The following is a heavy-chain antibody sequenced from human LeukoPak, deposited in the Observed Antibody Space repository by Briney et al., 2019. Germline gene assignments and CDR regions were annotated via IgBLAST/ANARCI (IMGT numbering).Heavy chain of an antibody. CDR2: IYYSGST. V-gene: IGHV4-59*01. CDR1: GVSISSYY. Sequence: PSETLSLTCTVSGVSISSYYWSWIRQPPGKGLEWIGYIYYSGSTNYNPSLKSRVTISVDTSKNQFSLKLSSVTAADTAVYYCARDSGSYPNYYYYYGMDVWGQGTTVTVSS. CDR3: ARDSGSYPNYYYYYGMDV. D-gene: IGHD1-26*01. J-gene: IGHJ6*02.